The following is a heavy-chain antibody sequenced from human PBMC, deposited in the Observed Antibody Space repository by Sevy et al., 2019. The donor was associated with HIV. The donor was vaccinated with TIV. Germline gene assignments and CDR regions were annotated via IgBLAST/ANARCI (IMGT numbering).Heavy chain of an antibody. J-gene: IGHJ4*02. CDR1: GGSIGRNSYD. D-gene: IGHD3-10*01. CDR3: ARHGGLVDRGFDY. V-gene: IGHV4-39*01. Sequence: SESLSLTCIVSGGSIGRNSYDWGWIRQSPGKGLEGIGSIFFSGRTNYATSLKSRVTISVAKSKNQLSLQMRSVTATDTALYYCARHGGLVDRGFDYWGQGTLVTVSS. CDR2: IFFSGRT.